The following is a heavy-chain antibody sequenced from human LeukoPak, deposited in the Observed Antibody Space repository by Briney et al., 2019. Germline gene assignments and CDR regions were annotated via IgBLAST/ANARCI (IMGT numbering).Heavy chain of an antibody. D-gene: IGHD6-13*01. CDR2: IYYSGST. CDR3: ARLRRDSSSWTYYFDY. Sequence: SETLSLTCTVPGGSISSYYWSWIRQRPGKGLEWIGYIYYSGSTNYNPSLKSRVTISVDTSKNQFSLKLSSVTAADTAVYYCARLRRDSSSWTYYFDYWGEGTLVTVS. V-gene: IGHV4-59*08. CDR1: GGSISSYY. J-gene: IGHJ4*02.